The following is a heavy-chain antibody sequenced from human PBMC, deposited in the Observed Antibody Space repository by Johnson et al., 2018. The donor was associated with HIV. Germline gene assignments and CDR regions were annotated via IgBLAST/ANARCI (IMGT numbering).Heavy chain of an antibody. CDR3: IRGQSPLYDAFDI. D-gene: IGHD2-2*02. CDR2: INWNGCGA. Sequence: VQLVESGGGVVRPGGSLRLSCAASGFTLEDHAMSWVRQAPGKGLEWVSSINWNGCGAGYADSVKGRFTISRDNAKHTLYLQMNSLRAEDTAVYYCIRGQSPLYDAFDIWGQGTMVTVSS. CDR1: GFTLEDHA. V-gene: IGHV3-20*04. J-gene: IGHJ3*02.